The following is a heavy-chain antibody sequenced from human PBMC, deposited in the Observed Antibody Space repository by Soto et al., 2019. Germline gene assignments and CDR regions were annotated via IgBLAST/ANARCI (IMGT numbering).Heavy chain of an antibody. CDR3: AKHPSWDFWSGYTPYYFDY. CDR2: ISGSGGST. D-gene: IGHD3-3*01. J-gene: IGHJ4*02. CDR1: GFTFSSYA. Sequence: GGSLRLSCAASGFTFSSYAMSWVRQAPGKGLEWVSAISGSGGSTYYADSVKGRFTISRDNSKNTLYLQMNSLRAEDTAVYYCAKHPSWDFWSGYTPYYFDYWGQGTLVTVSS. V-gene: IGHV3-23*01.